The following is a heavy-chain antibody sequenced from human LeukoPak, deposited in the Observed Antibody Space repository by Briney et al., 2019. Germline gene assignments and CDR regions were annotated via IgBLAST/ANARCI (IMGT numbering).Heavy chain of an antibody. CDR1: GFTFSSYS. Sequence: GGSLRLSCAASGFTFSSYSMNWVRQAPGKGLEWVSYISSRSSTIYYADSVKGRFTISRDNARNALYLQMNSLRDEDTAVYYCARDATIGTTHFDYWGQGNLVTVSS. CDR2: ISSRSSTI. D-gene: IGHD1-1*01. V-gene: IGHV3-48*02. J-gene: IGHJ4*02. CDR3: ARDATIGTTHFDY.